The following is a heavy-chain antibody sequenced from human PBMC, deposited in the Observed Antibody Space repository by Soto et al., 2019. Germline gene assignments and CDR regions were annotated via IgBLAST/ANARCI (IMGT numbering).Heavy chain of an antibody. CDR2: IIPIIGII. Sequence: ASVKVSCKASGGTFSTYTITWVRQAPGQGLEWMGRIIPIIGIINYAQKFQGRVTITADKFTGTAYMELTRLRSDDTAVYYCAGDPDSHYNDSHASSYPWGQGTLVTVSS. J-gene: IGHJ5*02. CDR3: AGDPDSHYNDSHASSYP. V-gene: IGHV1-69*04. CDR1: GGTFSTYT. D-gene: IGHD3-22*01.